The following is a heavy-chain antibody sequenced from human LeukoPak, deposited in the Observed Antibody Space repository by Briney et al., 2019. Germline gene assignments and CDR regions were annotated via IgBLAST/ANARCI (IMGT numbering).Heavy chain of an antibody. J-gene: IGHJ1*01. D-gene: IGHD1-14*01. CDR3: ARPTSRNLLFQH. CDR2: IYYSGSA. Sequence: PSETVSLTCTVSGDSVSSFYWSWIRQPPGKGLEWIGCIYYSGSANYNPSLKSRATISVDTSKNQFSLKLSSVTAADTAVYYCARPTSRNLLFQHWGQGTRVTVS. V-gene: IGHV4-59*02. CDR1: GDSVSSFY.